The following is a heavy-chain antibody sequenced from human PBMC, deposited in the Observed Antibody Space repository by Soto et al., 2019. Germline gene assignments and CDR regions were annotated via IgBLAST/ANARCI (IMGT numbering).Heavy chain of an antibody. CDR1: GGSIGSSSYY. J-gene: IGHJ4*02. Sequence: SETLSLTCTVSGGSIGSSSYYWGWIRQPPGKGLEWIGSIYYSGSTYYNLSLKSRVTISVDTSKNQFSLKLSSVTAADTAVYFCARLLGYCSGDSCGIDYWGQRALLPISS. CDR2: IYYSGST. V-gene: IGHV4-39*01. D-gene: IGHD2-15*01. CDR3: ARLLGYCSGDSCGIDY.